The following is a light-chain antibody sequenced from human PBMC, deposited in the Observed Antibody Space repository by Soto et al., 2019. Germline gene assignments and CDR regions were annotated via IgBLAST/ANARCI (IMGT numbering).Light chain of an antibody. J-gene: IGLJ1*01. CDR2: GNN. Sequence: QSVLTQPPSVSGAPGQRVTISCTGSSSNVGTNYDIHWYQHLPGTAPKLLIYGNNNRPSGVPDRFSSSKSGTSASLAISGLQAEDEADYYCQSYDSSLSAVFGNGTKVTVL. CDR1: SSNVGTNYD. CDR3: QSYDSSLSAV. V-gene: IGLV1-40*01.